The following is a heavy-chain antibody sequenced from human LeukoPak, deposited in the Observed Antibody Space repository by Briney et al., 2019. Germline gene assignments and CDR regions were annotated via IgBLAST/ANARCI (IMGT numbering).Heavy chain of an antibody. J-gene: IGHJ6*03. V-gene: IGHV3-9*01. CDR2: ISWNSGSI. D-gene: IGHD1-14*01. CDR1: GFTFDDYA. Sequence: GRSLRLSCAASGFTFDDYAMHWVRQAPGKGLEWVSGISWNSGSIGYADSVKGRFTISRDNAKNSLYLQMNSLRAEDTALYYCAKGPTGNYYMDVWGKGTTVTVSS. CDR3: AKGPTGNYYMDV.